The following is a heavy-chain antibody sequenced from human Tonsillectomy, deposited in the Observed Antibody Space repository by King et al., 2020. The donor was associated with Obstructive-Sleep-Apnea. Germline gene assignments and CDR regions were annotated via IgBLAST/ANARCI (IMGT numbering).Heavy chain of an antibody. J-gene: IGHJ4*02. CDR2: ISYDGRNK. Sequence: VQLVESGGGVVQPGRSLRLSCAASGFTFSSYAMHWVRQAPGKGLEWGSVISYDGRNKYYTDPVKGRFTISRDNSKNTLYLQMNSLRAEDTAVYYCAVSSSWYVFDYWGQGTLVTVSS. V-gene: IGHV3-30*04. CDR1: GFTFSSYA. D-gene: IGHD6-13*01. CDR3: AVSSSWYVFDY.